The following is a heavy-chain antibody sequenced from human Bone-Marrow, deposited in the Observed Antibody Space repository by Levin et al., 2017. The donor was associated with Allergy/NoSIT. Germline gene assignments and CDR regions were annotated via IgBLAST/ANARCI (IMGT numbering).Heavy chain of an antibody. CDR2: ISYDGNND. J-gene: IGHJ4*02. V-gene: IGHV3-30*18. CDR1: GFTFSNYG. CDR3: AKERAKTTFFDY. Sequence: GGSLRLSCAASGFTFSNYGMHWVRQAPGKGLEWVAIISYDGNNDNYGDSVKGRFTISRDNSKNTMYLQMNSLRAEDTAVYYCAKERAKTTFFDYWGQGTLVTVSS. D-gene: IGHD1-14*01.